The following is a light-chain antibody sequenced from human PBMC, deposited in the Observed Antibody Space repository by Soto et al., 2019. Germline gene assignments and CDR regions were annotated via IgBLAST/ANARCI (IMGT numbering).Light chain of an antibody. CDR2: GAS. V-gene: IGKV3-20*01. CDR1: QSGSSIY. CDR3: EQYGNSPWT. J-gene: IGKJ1*01. Sequence: EIVLTQSPGTLSLSPGERATLSCRASQSGSSIYLAWYQQKPGQAPRLLIYGASSMATGIPDRFSGSGSGTDFTLTISRLEPEDFAVYYCEQYGNSPWTFGQGTKVEIK.